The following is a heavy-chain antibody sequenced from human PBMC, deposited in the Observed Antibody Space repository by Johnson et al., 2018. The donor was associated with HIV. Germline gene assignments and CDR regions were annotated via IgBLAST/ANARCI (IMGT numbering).Heavy chain of an antibody. CDR3: ATWAPDAFDI. J-gene: IGHJ3*02. Sequence: QVQLVESGGGLVKPGGSLRLSCAASGFIFSDYYMSWIRQAPGKGLEWVSYISSSGSTIYHAESVKGRLTISRDNSKNTLYLQMNSLRAEDTAVYYCATWAPDAFDIWGKGTMVTVSS. D-gene: IGHD7-27*01. CDR1: GFIFSDYY. CDR2: ISSSGSTI. V-gene: IGHV3-11*04.